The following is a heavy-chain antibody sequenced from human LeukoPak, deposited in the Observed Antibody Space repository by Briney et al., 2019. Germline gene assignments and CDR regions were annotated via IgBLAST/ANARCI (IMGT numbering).Heavy chain of an antibody. J-gene: IGHJ6*03. CDR1: ELTVSSNC. CDR3: ARHTLNYYYYMDV. CDR2: ISSSDNTI. Sequence: GGSLRLSCAASELTVSSNCMTWVRQAPGKGLEWVSYISSSDNTISYAASVKGRFTISRDNVKNSLYLQMNSLRAEDTAVYYCARHTLNYYYYMDVWGKGTTVTISS. V-gene: IGHV3-48*01.